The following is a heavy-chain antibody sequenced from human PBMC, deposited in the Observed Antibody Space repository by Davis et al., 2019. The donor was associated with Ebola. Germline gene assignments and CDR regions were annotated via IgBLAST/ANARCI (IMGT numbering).Heavy chain of an antibody. CDR1: GFTFSDYY. Sequence: GESLKISCAASGFTFSDYYMSWIRQAPGKGLEWVSYISSSGSTIYYADSVKGRFTISRDNAKNSLYLQMNSLRAEDTAVYYCARGPRITMVQGVINFWGQGTLVSVSS. V-gene: IGHV3-11*01. CDR2: ISSSGSTI. J-gene: IGHJ4*02. D-gene: IGHD3-10*01. CDR3: ARGPRITMVQGVINF.